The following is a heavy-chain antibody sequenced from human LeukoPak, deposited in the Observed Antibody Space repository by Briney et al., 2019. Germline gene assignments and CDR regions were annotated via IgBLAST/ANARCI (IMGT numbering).Heavy chain of an antibody. Sequence: ASVKVSCKVSGYTLTELSMHWVRQAPGKGLEWMGGFDPEDGETIYARKFQGRVTMTEDTSTDTAYMELSSLRSEDTAVYYCATDPSMRGFWSGYGMDVWGQGTTVTVSS. CDR1: GYTLTELS. CDR3: ATDPSMRGFWSGYGMDV. J-gene: IGHJ6*02. D-gene: IGHD3-3*01. V-gene: IGHV1-24*01. CDR2: FDPEDGET.